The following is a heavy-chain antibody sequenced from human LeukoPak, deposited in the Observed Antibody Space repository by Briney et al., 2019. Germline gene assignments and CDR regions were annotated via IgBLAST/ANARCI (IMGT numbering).Heavy chain of an antibody. J-gene: IGHJ4*02. D-gene: IGHD6-13*01. V-gene: IGHV4-34*01. Sequence: SETLSLTCAVYGGSFSGYYWSWIRQPPGKGLEWIGEINHSGSTNYNPSLKSRVTISVDTSKNQFSLKLSSVTAADTAVYYCARAKGIAESPIDYWGQGTLVTVSS. CDR2: INHSGST. CDR1: GGSFSGYY. CDR3: ARAKGIAESPIDY.